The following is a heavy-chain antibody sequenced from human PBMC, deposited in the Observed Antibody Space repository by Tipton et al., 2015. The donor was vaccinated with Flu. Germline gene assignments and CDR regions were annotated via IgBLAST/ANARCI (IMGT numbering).Heavy chain of an antibody. CDR1: GDSIRSSY. D-gene: IGHD1-26*01. CDR3: AKHGRTSGSSKFDS. CDR2: ISHSGST. J-gene: IGHJ4*02. Sequence: TLSLTCTVSGDSIRSSYWSWIRQPPGKGLEWVGSISHSGSTDYNASLKSRVTISLDTSKNQFSLILSSVTAADTAVYYCAKHGRTSGSSKFDSWGQGTLVTVSS. V-gene: IGHV4-59*08.